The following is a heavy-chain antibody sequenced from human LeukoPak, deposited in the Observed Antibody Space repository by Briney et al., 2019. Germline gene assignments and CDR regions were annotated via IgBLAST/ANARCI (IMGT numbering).Heavy chain of an antibody. Sequence: ASVEVSCKASGYTFTSYGISWVRQAPGQGLEWMGCISAYNGNTNYAQKLKGRVTITTDKSTSTAYMELRSLRSDDTAVYYCARVYCSGGSCYSSFGGYFDYWGQGTLVTVSS. J-gene: IGHJ4*02. CDR1: GYTFTSYG. V-gene: IGHV1-18*01. CDR3: ARVYCSGGSCYSSFGGYFDY. D-gene: IGHD2-15*01. CDR2: ISAYNGNT.